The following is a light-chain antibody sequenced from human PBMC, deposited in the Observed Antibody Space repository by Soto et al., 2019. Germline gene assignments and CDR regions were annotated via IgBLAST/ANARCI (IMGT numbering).Light chain of an antibody. Sequence: QSVLTQPPSASGTPGQRVTISCSGGSYNVGKNLVYWYQQRPGTAPKLIIFKNNQRPSGVPDRFSGSNSGSSASLAISGLRSEDEADYYCSSYTSSSSVVFGGGTKLTVL. CDR1: SYNVGKNL. V-gene: IGLV1-47*01. CDR3: SSYTSSSSVV. J-gene: IGLJ2*01. CDR2: KNN.